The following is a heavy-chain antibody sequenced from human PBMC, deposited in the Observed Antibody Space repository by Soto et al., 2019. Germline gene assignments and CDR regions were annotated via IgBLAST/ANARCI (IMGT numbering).Heavy chain of an antibody. J-gene: IGHJ6*03. Sequence: ASVKVSCKASGYTFTSYDINWVRQATGQGLEWMGWMNPNSGNTGYAHKFQGRVTITRNTSISTAYMELSSLRSEDTAVYYCARGLVDYGDYVYSYYYMDVWGKGTTVTVSS. CDR1: GYTFTSYD. CDR3: ARGLVDYGDYVYSYYYMDV. CDR2: MNPNSGNT. D-gene: IGHD4-17*01. V-gene: IGHV1-8*01.